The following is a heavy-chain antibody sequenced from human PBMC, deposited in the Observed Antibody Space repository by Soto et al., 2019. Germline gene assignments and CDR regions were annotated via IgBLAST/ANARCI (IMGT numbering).Heavy chain of an antibody. J-gene: IGHJ5*02. D-gene: IGHD5-18*01. V-gene: IGHV4-39*01. Sequence: QLQLQESGPGLVKPSETLSLTCTVSGGSISSSSYYWGWIRQPPGKGLEWIGSIYYSGSTYYNPSLKSRVPLAVDTSKNQFSLKLSSVTAADTAVYYCARHVRRGYSYGSKSNWFDPWGQGTLVTVSS. CDR3: ARHVRRGYSYGSKSNWFDP. CDR2: IYYSGST. CDR1: GGSISSSSYY.